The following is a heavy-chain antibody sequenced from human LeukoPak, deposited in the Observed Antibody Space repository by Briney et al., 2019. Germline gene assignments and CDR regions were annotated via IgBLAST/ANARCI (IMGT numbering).Heavy chain of an antibody. V-gene: IGHV3-23*01. Sequence: PGGSLRLSCAASGFTFSSYAMSWVRQAPGKGLEWVSAISGSGGSTYYADSVKGRFTISRDNSKNTLYLQMNSLRAEDTAVYYCAKTVTWYYDSSGVPVDYWGQGTPVTVSS. CDR2: ISGSGGST. D-gene: IGHD3-22*01. J-gene: IGHJ4*02. CDR1: GFTFSSYA. CDR3: AKTVTWYYDSSGVPVDY.